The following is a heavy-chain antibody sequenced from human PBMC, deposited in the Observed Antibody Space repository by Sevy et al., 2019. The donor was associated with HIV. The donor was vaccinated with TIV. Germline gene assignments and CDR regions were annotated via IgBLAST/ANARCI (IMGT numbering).Heavy chain of an antibody. CDR3: ARAARYCGGDCYAFDY. D-gene: IGHD2-21*01. Sequence: GGSLRLSCAASGFTFSSYDMHWVRQATGKCLEWVSAIGTAGDTYYPGSVKGRFTISRENAKNSLYLQMNSLRAGDTAVYYCARAARYCGGDCYAFDYWGQGTLVTVSS. J-gene: IGHJ4*02. CDR2: IGTAGDT. V-gene: IGHV3-13*01. CDR1: GFTFSSYD.